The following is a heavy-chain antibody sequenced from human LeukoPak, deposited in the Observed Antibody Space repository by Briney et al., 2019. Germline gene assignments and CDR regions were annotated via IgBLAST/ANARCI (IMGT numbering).Heavy chain of an antibody. CDR3: ARVPLTVVVVESA. J-gene: IGHJ5*02. Sequence: PGGSLRLSCAASGFTFSSYSMNWVRQAPGKGLEWVSSISSSSSYIYYADSVKGRFTISRDNAKNSLYLQMNSLRAEDTAVYYCARVPLTVVVVESAWGQGTLVTVSS. CDR1: GFTFSSYS. CDR2: ISSSSSYI. V-gene: IGHV3-21*01. D-gene: IGHD2-15*01.